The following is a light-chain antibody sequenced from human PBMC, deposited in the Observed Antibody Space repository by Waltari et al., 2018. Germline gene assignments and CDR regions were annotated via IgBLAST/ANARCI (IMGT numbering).Light chain of an antibody. CDR3: SSFAGSTNCV. CDR1: SSDIGGYNY. J-gene: IGLJ3*02. V-gene: IGLV2-8*01. CDR2: EVT. Sequence: QSALTQPPSASGSPGQSVTISCTGTSSDIGGYNYVSWYQQHPGKAPKLMIYEVTKRPSGVPVRFSASKSGNTTSLTVSGLQAEDEADYYCSSFAGSTNCVFGGGTKLTVL.